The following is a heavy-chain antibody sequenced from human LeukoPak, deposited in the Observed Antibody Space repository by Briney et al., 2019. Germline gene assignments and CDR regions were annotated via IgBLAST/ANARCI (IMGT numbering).Heavy chain of an antibody. Sequence: PGGSLGLSCAASGFTFSSYSMNWVRQAPGKGLEWVSSISSSSSYIYYADSVKGRFTISRDNAKNSLYLQMNSLRAEDTAVYYCAREVGYYDILTGYYKSRFDPWGQGTLVTVSS. CDR3: AREVGYYDILTGYYKSRFDP. CDR1: GFTFSSYS. V-gene: IGHV3-21*01. CDR2: ISSSSSYI. J-gene: IGHJ5*02. D-gene: IGHD3-9*01.